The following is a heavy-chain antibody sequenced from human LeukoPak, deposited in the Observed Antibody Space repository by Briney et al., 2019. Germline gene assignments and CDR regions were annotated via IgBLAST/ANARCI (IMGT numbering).Heavy chain of an antibody. CDR1: GGSISSGSYY. Sequence: TLSLTCTVSGGSISSGSYYWSWIRQPAGKGLEWIGRIYTSGSTNYNPSLKSRVTISVDTSKNQFSLKLSSVTAADTAVYYCAREGLYDSSGYYRPVDYWGQGTLVTVSS. D-gene: IGHD3-22*01. CDR3: AREGLYDSSGYYRPVDY. V-gene: IGHV4-61*02. CDR2: IYTSGST. J-gene: IGHJ4*02.